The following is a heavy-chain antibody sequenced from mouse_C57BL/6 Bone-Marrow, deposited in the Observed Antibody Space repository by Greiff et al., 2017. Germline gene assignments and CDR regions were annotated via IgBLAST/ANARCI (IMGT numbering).Heavy chain of an antibody. V-gene: IGHV1-55*01. CDR3: ASSGYPYSFSFDY. Sequence: VKLQQPGAELVKPGASVKMSCKASGYTFTSYWITWVKQRPGQGLGWIGDIYPGSGSTNYNEKFKSKATLTVDTSSSTAYMQLSSLTSEDSAVYYCASSGYPYSFSFDYWGQGTTLTVSS. CDR1: GYTFTSYW. J-gene: IGHJ2*01. D-gene: IGHD2-12*01. CDR2: IYPGSGST.